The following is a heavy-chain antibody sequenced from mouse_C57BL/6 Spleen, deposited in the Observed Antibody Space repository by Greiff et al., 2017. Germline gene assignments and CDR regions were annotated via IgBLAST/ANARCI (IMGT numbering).Heavy chain of an antibody. V-gene: IGHV5-12*01. CDR1: GFTFSDYY. J-gene: IGHJ3*01. Sequence: EVQLVESGGGLVQPGGSLKLSCAASGFTFSDYYMYWVRQTPEKRLEWVAYISNGGGSTYYPDTVKGRFTISRDNAKNTLYLHMSRLKSEDTAMYYCASFYDGYSAWFAYWGQGTLVTVSA. CDR3: ASFYDGYSAWFAY. D-gene: IGHD2-3*01. CDR2: ISNGGGST.